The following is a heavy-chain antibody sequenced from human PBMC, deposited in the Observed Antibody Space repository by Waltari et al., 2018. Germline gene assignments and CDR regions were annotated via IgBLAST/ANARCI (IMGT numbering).Heavy chain of an antibody. V-gene: IGHV4-34*01. Sequence: QVQLQQWGAGLLKPSETLSLTCAVYGGSFSGYYWSWIRQPQGKGLEWIGEINHSGSTNYNPSLKSRVTISVDTSKNQFSLKLSSVTAADTAVYYCARGQGYDFWSGYPKNWFDPWGQGTLVTVSS. J-gene: IGHJ5*02. D-gene: IGHD3-3*01. CDR2: INHSGST. CDR3: ARGQGYDFWSGYPKNWFDP. CDR1: GGSFSGYY.